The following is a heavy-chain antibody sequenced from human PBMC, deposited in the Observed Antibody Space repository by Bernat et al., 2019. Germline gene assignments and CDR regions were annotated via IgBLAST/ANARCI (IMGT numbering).Heavy chain of an antibody. D-gene: IGHD3-3*01. V-gene: IGHV3-30-3*01. Sequence: QVQLVESGGGVVQPGRSLRLSCAASGFTFSSYAMHWVRQAPGKGLEWVAVISYDGSNKYYADSVKGRFTISRDNSKNTLYLQMNSLRAEDTAVYYCARDKIFGVSLGDYGMDVWGQGTTVTVSS. J-gene: IGHJ6*02. CDR3: ARDKIFGVSLGDYGMDV. CDR2: ISYDGSNK. CDR1: GFTFSSYA.